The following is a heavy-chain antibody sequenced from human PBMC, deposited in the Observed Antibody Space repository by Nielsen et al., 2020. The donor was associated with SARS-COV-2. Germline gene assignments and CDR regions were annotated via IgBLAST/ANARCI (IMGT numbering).Heavy chain of an antibody. J-gene: IGHJ4*02. Sequence: GESLKISCAASGFTFSSYGMHWVRQAPGKGLEWVAVISYDGSNKYYADSVKGRFTISRDNSKNTLYLQMNSLRAEDTAVYYCAREGVLSSSFFDYWGQGTLVTVSS. V-gene: IGHV3-30*03. CDR1: GFTFSSYG. CDR2: ISYDGSNK. D-gene: IGHD6-6*01. CDR3: AREGVLSSSFFDY.